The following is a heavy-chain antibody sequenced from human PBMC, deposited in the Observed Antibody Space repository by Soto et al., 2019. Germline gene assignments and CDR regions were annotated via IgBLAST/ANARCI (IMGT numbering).Heavy chain of an antibody. Sequence: TLSLTCTVSGGSISSGDYYWSWIRQPPGKGLEWIGYIYYSGSTYYNPSLKSRVTISVDTSKNQFSLQLSSVTAADTAVYYCAREIKVPATPNWFDPWGQGTLVTVSS. CDR1: GGSISSGDYY. CDR3: AREIKVPATPNWFDP. J-gene: IGHJ5*02. V-gene: IGHV4-30-4*01. D-gene: IGHD2-2*01. CDR2: IYYSGST.